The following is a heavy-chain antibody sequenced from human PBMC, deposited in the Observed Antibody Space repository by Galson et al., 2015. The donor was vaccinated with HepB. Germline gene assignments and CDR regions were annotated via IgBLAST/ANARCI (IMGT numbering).Heavy chain of an antibody. J-gene: IGHJ6*02. CDR1: GYTFTSYA. V-gene: IGHV7-4-1*02. Sequence: SVKVSCKASGYTFTSYAMNWVRQAPGQGLEWMGWINTNTGNPTYAQGFTGRFVFSLDTSVSTAYLQISSLKAEDTAVYYCARDLWDSGSYYVNVWGQGTTVTVSS. CDR2: INTNTGNP. D-gene: IGHD1-26*01. CDR3: ARDLWDSGSYYVNV.